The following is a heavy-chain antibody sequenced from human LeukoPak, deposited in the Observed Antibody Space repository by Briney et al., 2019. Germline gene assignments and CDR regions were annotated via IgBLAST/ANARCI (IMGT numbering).Heavy chain of an antibody. D-gene: IGHD3-22*01. Sequence: ASAKVSCKASGYTLTGYYMHWVRQAPGQGLGWMGWINPNSGGTNYAQKFQGRVTMTRDTSISTAYMELSRLRSDDTAVYYCARAGYYDIDYWGQGTLVTVSS. CDR2: INPNSGGT. CDR3: ARAGYYDIDY. V-gene: IGHV1-2*02. J-gene: IGHJ4*02. CDR1: GYTLTGYY.